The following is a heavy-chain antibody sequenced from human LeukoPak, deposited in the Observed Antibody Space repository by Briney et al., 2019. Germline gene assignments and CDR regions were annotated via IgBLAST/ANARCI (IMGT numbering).Heavy chain of an antibody. J-gene: IGHJ4*02. Sequence: SETLSLTCTVSGGSISSSSYYWGWIRQPPGKGLEWIGSIHYSGSTNYNPSLKSRVTISVDTSKNQFSLKLSSVTAADTAVYYCARDGYLAVDYWGQGTLLTVSS. CDR3: ARDGYLAVDY. V-gene: IGHV4-39*07. CDR2: IHYSGST. CDR1: GGSISSSSYY. D-gene: IGHD2-2*03.